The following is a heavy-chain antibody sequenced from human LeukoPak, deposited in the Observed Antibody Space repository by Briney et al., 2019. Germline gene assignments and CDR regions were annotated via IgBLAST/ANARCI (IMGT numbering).Heavy chain of an antibody. D-gene: IGHD5-18*01. CDR1: GASISSTNW. Sequence: KTSGTLSLTCAVSGASISSTNWWSWVRQPPGKGLEWIGEIYHTGSTKYNPSLESRVTISVDKSNNQFSVRLSSVTAADTAVYYCARGYDYGDYWGQGTLVTVSS. J-gene: IGHJ4*02. CDR2: IYHTGST. V-gene: IGHV4-4*02. CDR3: ARGYDYGDY.